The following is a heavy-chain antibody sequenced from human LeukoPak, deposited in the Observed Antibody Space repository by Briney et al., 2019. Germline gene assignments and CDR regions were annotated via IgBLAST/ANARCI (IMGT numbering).Heavy chain of an antibody. CDR1: GFTFSSYS. J-gene: IGHJ4*02. V-gene: IGHV3-66*01. Sequence: GGSLRLSCAASGFTFSSYSMNWVRQAPGKGLEWVSVIYSGGSTYYADSVKGRFTISRDNSKNTLYLQMNSLRAEDTAVYYCARGTIFGYWGQGTLVTVSS. CDR2: IYSGGST. CDR3: ARGTIFGY. D-gene: IGHD3-9*01.